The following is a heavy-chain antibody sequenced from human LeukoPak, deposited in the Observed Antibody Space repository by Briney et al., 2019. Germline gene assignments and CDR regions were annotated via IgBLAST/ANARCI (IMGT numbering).Heavy chain of an antibody. CDR1: GFTFSDYY. CDR2: ISSSSSYT. V-gene: IGHV3-11*06. D-gene: IGHD6-13*01. J-gene: IGHJ4*02. Sequence: VGSLRLSCAASGFTFSDYYMSWIRQAPGKGLEWVSYISSSSSYTNYADSVKGRFTISRDNAKNSLYLQMNSLRAEDTAVYYCARVGLIAAAGTPDYWGQGTLVTVSS. CDR3: ARVGLIAAAGTPDY.